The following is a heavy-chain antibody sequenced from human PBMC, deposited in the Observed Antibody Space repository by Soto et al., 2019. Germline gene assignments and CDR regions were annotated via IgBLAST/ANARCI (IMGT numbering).Heavy chain of an antibody. CDR1: GFTFSSFW. CDR2: TNEDGSTI. V-gene: IGHV3-74*01. Sequence: GGSLRLSCAASGFTFSSFWMHWVRQAPGKGLEWVSRTNEDGSTINYADSVKGRFTISRDNAKNTLYLEMNSLRADDTGVYYCARRPENFWSGYPEAFDYWGPGTLVTVSS. J-gene: IGHJ4*02. D-gene: IGHD3-3*01. CDR3: ARRPENFWSGYPEAFDY.